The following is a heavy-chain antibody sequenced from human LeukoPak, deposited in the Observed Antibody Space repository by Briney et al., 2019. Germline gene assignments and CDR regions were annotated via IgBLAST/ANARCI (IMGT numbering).Heavy chain of an antibody. D-gene: IGHD3-10*02. V-gene: IGHV3-48*04. Sequence: GGTLRLSCAASGFTFSSYGMSWVRQAPGKGLEWVSYISSSGSTIYYADSVKGRFTISRDNAKNSLYLQMNSLRAEDTAVYYCAELGITMIGGVWGKGTTVAISS. CDR1: GFTFSSYG. CDR2: ISSSGSTI. CDR3: AELGITMIGGV. J-gene: IGHJ6*04.